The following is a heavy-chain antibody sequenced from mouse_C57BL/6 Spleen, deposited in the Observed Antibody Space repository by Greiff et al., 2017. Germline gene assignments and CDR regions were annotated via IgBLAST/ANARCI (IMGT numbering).Heavy chain of an antibody. D-gene: IGHD2-2*01. Sequence: QVQLQQPGAELVMPGASVKLSCKASGYTFTSYWMHWVKQRPGKGLEWIGEIDPSDSYTNYNQKCKGQSTLAVDKSSSTPYMQLSSLTSEDSAVYYCARGGYDRGRDYWGQGTTLAVSS. CDR1: GYTFTSYW. CDR2: IDPSDSYT. V-gene: IGHV1-69*01. CDR3: ARGGYDRGRDY. J-gene: IGHJ2*01.